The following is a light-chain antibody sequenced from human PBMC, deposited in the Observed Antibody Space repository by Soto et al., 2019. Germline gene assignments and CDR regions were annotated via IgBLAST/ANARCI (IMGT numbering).Light chain of an antibody. V-gene: IGKV3D-20*01. CDR3: QQYGSSPIT. Sequence: EIVLTQSPATLSLSPGERATLSCGASQSVISSYLAWYQQKPGLAPRLLIYDASSRATGIPDRFSGSGSGTDFTLTLSRLEPEDFAVYYCQQYGSSPITFGQGTRLEIK. CDR2: DAS. CDR1: QSVISSY. J-gene: IGKJ5*01.